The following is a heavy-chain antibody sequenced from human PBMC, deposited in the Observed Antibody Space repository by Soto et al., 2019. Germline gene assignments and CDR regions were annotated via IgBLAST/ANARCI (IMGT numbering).Heavy chain of an antibody. CDR1: GFTFNSFA. CDR3: GSDGVDETWQRRYFFAF. D-gene: IGHD3-16*01. Sequence: QVHLVESGGGVVQPGRSLRLSCAASGFTFNSFAMHWVRQAPGKGLQWVALISYDGSSKYYADSVKSRFTISRDNSKNTLQLHMISLRPEDTAVYYCGSDGVDETWQRRYFFAFWGLWSLVTVSS. V-gene: IGHV3-30*04. CDR2: ISYDGSSK. J-gene: IGHJ4*02.